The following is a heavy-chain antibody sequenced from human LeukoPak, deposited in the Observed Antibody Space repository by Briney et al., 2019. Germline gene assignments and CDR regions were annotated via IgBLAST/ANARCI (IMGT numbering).Heavy chain of an antibody. D-gene: IGHD3-9*01. V-gene: IGHV3-48*02. CDR2: INHNGEAI. CDR1: GFPFSSYV. J-gene: IGHJ4*02. Sequence: GGSLRLSCEASGFPFSSYVMSWVRQAPGKGLEWISYINHNGEAIYYPDFVKGRFTISRDNAKNSLYLQMNALRDEDTAVYYCARGYDWALDHWGQGTRVTVSS. CDR3: ARGYDWALDH.